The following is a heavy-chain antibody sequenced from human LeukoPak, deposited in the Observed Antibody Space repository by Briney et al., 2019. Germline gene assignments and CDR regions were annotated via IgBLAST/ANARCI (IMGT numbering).Heavy chain of an antibody. CDR2: VNWNSGSR. CDR1: GFTFDDYG. CDR3: TRDLMDYDVSTGLHHYYMDV. J-gene: IGHJ6*02. D-gene: IGHD3-9*01. V-gene: IGHV3-9*01. Sequence: QTGGSLRLSCAASGFTFDDYGMHWVRQAPGKGLEWVSGVNWNSGSRGYADSVKGRFTISRDNAKNTLYLQMNTLRVEDTAVYYCTRDLMDYDVSTGLHHYYMDVWGQGTTVTVSS.